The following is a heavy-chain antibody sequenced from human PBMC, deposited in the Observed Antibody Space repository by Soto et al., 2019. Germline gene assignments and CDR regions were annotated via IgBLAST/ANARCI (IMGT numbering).Heavy chain of an antibody. CDR3: ARGGYCSGVTCYNYYYYGMDV. CDR1: GFTFDNSA. V-gene: IGHV3-23*01. J-gene: IGHJ6*02. CDR2: ISAAGGAS. D-gene: IGHD2-15*01. Sequence: EVQLLESGGDLVQPGGSLKISCTPSGFTFDNSAMTWVRLAPGKGLEWVASISAAGGASYYADSVKGRFVISRDNSKESLSLQMTRLRVEDSAVYYCARGGYCSGVTCYNYYYYGMDVWGQGTTVTVSS.